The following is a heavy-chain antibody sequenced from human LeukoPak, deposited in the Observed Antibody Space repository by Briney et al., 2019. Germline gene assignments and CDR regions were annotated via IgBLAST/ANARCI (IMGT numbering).Heavy chain of an antibody. CDR3: AKDAHSGSYFDY. CDR2: ISGTGGTT. J-gene: IGHJ4*01. Sequence: GGSLRLSCAASGFTFSSNAMCWVRQAPGKGLEWVSLISGTGGTTYYADSVKGRLTITRDNSKNTLYLQMNSLRVEDTAVYYCAKDAHSGSYFDYWGQGILVTDSS. V-gene: IGHV3-23*01. CDR1: GFTFSSNA. D-gene: IGHD1-26*01.